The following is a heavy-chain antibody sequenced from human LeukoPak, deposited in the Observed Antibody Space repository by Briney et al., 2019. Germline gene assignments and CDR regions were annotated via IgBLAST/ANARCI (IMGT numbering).Heavy chain of an antibody. J-gene: IGHJ5*02. CDR1: GGTFRRYA. CDR2: IIPIFGTA. Sequence: AVKVSCKASGGTFRRYALSWVRQAPGQGLECMGGIIPIFGTAKYAQKFQGRVTTTAYKATSTDYMELSSLRSEDTAVYYCARSPYCSSTSCPRAGWFDPWGQGTLVTVSS. D-gene: IGHD2-2*01. CDR3: ARSPYCSSTSCPRAGWFDP. V-gene: IGHV1-69*06.